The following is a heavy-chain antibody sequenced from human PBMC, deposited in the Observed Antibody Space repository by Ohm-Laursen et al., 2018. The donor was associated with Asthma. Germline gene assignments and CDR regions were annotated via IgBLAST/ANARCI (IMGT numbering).Heavy chain of an antibody. CDR1: GFTFSSYG. CDR3: ARSRGYSGYNAYY. CDR2: IWYDGSNK. V-gene: IGHV3-33*01. D-gene: IGHD5-12*01. J-gene: IGHJ4*02. Sequence: SLRLSCAASGFTFSSYGMHWVRQAPGKGLEWVAVIWYDGSNKYYADSVKGRFTISRDNSKNTLYLQMNSLRAEDTAVYYCARSRGYSGYNAYYWGQGTLVTVSS.